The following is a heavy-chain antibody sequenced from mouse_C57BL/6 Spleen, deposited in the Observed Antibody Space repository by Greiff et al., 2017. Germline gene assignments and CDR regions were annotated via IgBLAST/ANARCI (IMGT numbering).Heavy chain of an antibody. Sequence: LKESGAELVRPGSSVKLSCKDSYFAFMASAMHWVKQRPGHGLEWIGSFTMYSDATEYSENFKGKATLTANTSSSTAYMELSSLTSDDSAVYDCARSRGNYYARDYWGQGTSVTVSS. V-gene: IGHV1-49*01. J-gene: IGHJ4*01. D-gene: IGHD2-1*01. CDR2: FTMYSDAT. CDR3: ARSRGNYYARDY. CDR1: YFAFMASA.